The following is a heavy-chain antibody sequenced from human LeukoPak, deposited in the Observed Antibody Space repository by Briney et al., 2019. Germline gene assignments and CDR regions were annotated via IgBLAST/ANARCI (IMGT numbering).Heavy chain of an antibody. J-gene: IGHJ4*02. V-gene: IGHV3-30-3*01. CDR3: ARLGYSSGWLYFDY. D-gene: IGHD6-19*01. Sequence: GGCLRLSCAASGSTFSNYPEHWVREAPGKGLEWVAVISYDGSSKYYADSVKGRFTISRDNSKNTLYLQMNSLRAEDTAVYYCARLGYSSGWLYFDYWGQGTLVTVSS. CDR1: GSTFSNYP. CDR2: ISYDGSSK.